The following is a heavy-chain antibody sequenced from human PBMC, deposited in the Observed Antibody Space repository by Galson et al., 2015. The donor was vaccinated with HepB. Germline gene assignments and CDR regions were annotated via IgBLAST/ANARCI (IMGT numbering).Heavy chain of an antibody. V-gene: IGHV3-23*01. D-gene: IGHD3-22*01. CDR2: IGGTDGRT. CDR1: GFTFNNYA. CDR3: TRGFPYYNNELNDY. Sequence: SLRLSCAPSGFTFNNYAMNWVRQAPGKGLEWVSTIGGTDGRTYYADSVKGRFTISRDNARNSLFLQLNSLRAEDTAVYYCTRGFPYYNNELNDYWGQGTLVTVSS. J-gene: IGHJ4*02.